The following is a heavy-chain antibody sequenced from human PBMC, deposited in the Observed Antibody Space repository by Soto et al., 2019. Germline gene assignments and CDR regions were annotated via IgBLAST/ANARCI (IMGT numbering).Heavy chain of an antibody. Sequence: SETLPLTCTVSGGSISSSSYYWGWIRQPPGKGLEWIGSIYYSGSTYYNPSLKSRVTISVDTSKNQFSLKLSSVTAADTAVYYCARRGSGSYSDYWGQGTLVT. V-gene: IGHV4-39*01. CDR2: IYYSGST. D-gene: IGHD3-10*01. CDR3: ARRGSGSYSDY. CDR1: GGSISSSSYY. J-gene: IGHJ4*02.